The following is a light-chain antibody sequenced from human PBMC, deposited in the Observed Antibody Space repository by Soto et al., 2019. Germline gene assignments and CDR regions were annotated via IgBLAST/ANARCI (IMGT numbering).Light chain of an antibody. CDR1: QSISSW. Sequence: DIQMTQSPSTLSASVGDRVTITCRAGQSISSWLAWYQQKPGKAPKPLISKASSLESGVPPRFSGSGSGTEFSLTISSLQPDDFATYYCQQYNSYTPTFGQGTKVEIK. CDR2: KAS. J-gene: IGKJ1*01. V-gene: IGKV1-5*03. CDR3: QQYNSYTPT.